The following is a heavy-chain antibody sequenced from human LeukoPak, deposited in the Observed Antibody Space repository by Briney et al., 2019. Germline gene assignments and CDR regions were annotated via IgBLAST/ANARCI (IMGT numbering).Heavy chain of an antibody. CDR2: IYYSGST. D-gene: IGHD4-17*01. Sequence: PSETLSLTCTVSGGSISSSSYYWGWIRQPPGKGLEWIGSIYYSGSTYYNPSLKSRVTISVDTSKNQFSLKLSSVTAADTAVYYCARTHPGTVHDYGDYINDAFDIWGRGTMVTVSS. J-gene: IGHJ3*02. V-gene: IGHV4-39*01. CDR3: ARTHPGTVHDYGDYINDAFDI. CDR1: GGSISSSSYY.